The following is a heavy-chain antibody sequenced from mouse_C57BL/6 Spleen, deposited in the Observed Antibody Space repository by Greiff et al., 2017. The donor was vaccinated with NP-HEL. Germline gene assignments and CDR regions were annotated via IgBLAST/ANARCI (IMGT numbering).Heavy chain of an antibody. J-gene: IGHJ4*01. Sequence: VQLQQPGAELVRPGSSVKLSCKASGYTFTSYWMHWVKQRPIQGLEWIGNIDPSDSETHYNQKFKDKATLTVDKSSSTAYMQLSSLTSEDSAVYYCARWGTTAYYYAMDYWGQGTSVTVSS. CDR1: GYTFTSYW. V-gene: IGHV1-52*01. CDR3: ARWGTTAYYYAMDY. D-gene: IGHD1-2*01. CDR2: IDPSDSET.